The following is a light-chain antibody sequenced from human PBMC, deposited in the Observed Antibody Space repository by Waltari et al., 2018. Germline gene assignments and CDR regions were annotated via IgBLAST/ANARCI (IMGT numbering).Light chain of an antibody. CDR1: SSNIGRNT. Sequence: QSVLTQPPSTSGTPGQTVSISCSRTSSNIGRNTVNWYQQIPGTAPKLLIYNTNQRPSGVPDRFSGSKSGTSASLTISGLQSEDEADYYCAAWDNNLNGSFGGGTKVTVL. CDR3: AAWDNNLNGS. J-gene: IGLJ2*01. CDR2: NTN. V-gene: IGLV1-44*01.